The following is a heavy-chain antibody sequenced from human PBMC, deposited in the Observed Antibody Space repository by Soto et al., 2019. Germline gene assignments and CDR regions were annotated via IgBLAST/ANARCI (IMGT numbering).Heavy chain of an antibody. CDR2: ISYDGSNK. V-gene: IGHV3-30*18. CDR1: GFTFSSYG. J-gene: IGHJ4*02. D-gene: IGHD1-26*01. Sequence: QVQLVESGGGVVQPGRSLRLSCAASGFTFSSYGMHWVRQAPGKGLEWVAVISYDGSNKYYADSVKGRFTISRDNSKNTLYLQMNSLRAEDTAVYYCAKDHELSDYWGQGTLVTVSS. CDR3: AKDHELSDY.